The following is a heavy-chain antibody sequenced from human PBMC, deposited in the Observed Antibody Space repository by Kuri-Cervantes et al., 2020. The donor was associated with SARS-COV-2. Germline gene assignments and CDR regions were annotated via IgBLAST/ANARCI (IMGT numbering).Heavy chain of an antibody. CDR1: GFTFSSYA. CDR2: ISSSSSTI. V-gene: IGHV3-48*01. J-gene: IGHJ4*02. Sequence: GGSLRLSCAASGFTFSSYAMSWVRQAPGKGLEWVSYISSSSSTIYYADSVKGRFTISRDNAKNSLYLQMNSLRAEDTAVYYCARELLWFGESCFDYWGQGTLVTVSS. D-gene: IGHD3-10*01. CDR3: ARELLWFGESCFDY.